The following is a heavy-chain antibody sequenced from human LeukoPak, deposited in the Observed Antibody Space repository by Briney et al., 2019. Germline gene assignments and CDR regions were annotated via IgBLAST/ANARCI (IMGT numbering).Heavy chain of an antibody. CDR1: GGTFSSDA. Sequence: SVKVSCKASGGTFSSDAISWVRQAPGQGLEWMGGIIPIFGTANYAQKFQGRVTITTDESTSTAYMELSSLRSEDTAVYYCASSSNWNYIMAYWGQGTLVTVPS. V-gene: IGHV1-69*05. J-gene: IGHJ4*02. D-gene: IGHD1-7*01. CDR3: ASSSNWNYIMAY. CDR2: IIPIFGTA.